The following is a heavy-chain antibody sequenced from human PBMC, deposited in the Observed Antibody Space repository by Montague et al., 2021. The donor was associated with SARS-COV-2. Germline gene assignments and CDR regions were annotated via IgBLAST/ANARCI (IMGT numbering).Heavy chain of an antibody. CDR2: LSSSGST. Sequence: SDTLSLTCIVSGESIDRDTYYWGWIRQSPGKGLEWIGSLSSSGSTYYNPSLRGRVTISMDTSKNHFSLKVNSVTATDTAVYFCARPGSVSGWFYFDDWGQGTLVSVSS. J-gene: IGHJ4*02. CDR1: GESIDRDTYY. D-gene: IGHD6-19*01. CDR3: ARPGSVSGWFYFDD. V-gene: IGHV4-39*02.